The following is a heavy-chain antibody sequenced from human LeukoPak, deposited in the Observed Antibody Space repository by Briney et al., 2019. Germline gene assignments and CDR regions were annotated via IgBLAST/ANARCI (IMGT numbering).Heavy chain of an antibody. CDR3: ARGHQGYSGSLG. J-gene: IGHJ4*02. Sequence: ASVKVSCKASGFTFTGYYMHWVRQAPGQGLEWMGWINPNSGGTNYAQRFQGRVTMTRDTSINTAYMELSRLRSDDTAVYYCARGHQGYSGSLGWGQGTLVTVSS. CDR2: INPNSGGT. CDR1: GFTFTGYY. V-gene: IGHV1-2*02. D-gene: IGHD1-26*01.